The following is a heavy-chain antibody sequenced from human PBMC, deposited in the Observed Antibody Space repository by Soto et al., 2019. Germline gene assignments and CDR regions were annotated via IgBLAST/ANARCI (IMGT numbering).Heavy chain of an antibody. CDR3: ARDQRRIAVPGTYHYGMDV. J-gene: IGHJ6*02. CDR2: INPNSGGT. Sequence: ASVKVSRKRSGYTFPTYYTHCVRPTPGQVLYWMGWINPNSGGTNYAQKFQGWVTMTRDTSISTAYMELSRLRSDDTAVYYCARDQRRIAVPGTYHYGMDVWGQGNTVTVCS. CDR1: GYTFPTYY. V-gene: IGHV1-2*04. D-gene: IGHD6-19*01.